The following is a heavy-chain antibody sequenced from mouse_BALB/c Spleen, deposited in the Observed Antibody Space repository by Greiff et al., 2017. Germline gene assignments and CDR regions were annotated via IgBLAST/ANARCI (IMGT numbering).Heavy chain of an antibody. CDR1: GYTFTSYN. CDR3: ARALGSSLFAY. D-gene: IGHD1-1*01. Sequence: QVQLQQPGAELVKPGASVKMSCKASGYTFTSYNMHWVKQTPGQGLEWIGAIYPGNGDTSYNQKFKGKATLTADKSSSTAYMQLSSLTSEDSAVYYCARALGSSLFAYWGQGTLVTVSA. CDR2: IYPGNGDT. V-gene: IGHV1-12*01. J-gene: IGHJ3*01.